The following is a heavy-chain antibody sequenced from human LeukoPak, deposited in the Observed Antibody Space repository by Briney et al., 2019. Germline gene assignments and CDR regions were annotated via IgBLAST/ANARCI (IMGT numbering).Heavy chain of an antibody. CDR3: ARDSGEFDY. CDR2: IYYRGST. Sequence: SETLSLTCTVSGGSISSSSYYWGWIRQPPGKGPEWIGSIYYRGSTYYNPSLKSRVTISVDTSKNQFSLKLSSVTAADTAVYYCARDSGEFDYWGQGTLVTVSS. CDR1: GGSISSSSYY. V-gene: IGHV4-39*01. D-gene: IGHD6-19*01. J-gene: IGHJ4*02.